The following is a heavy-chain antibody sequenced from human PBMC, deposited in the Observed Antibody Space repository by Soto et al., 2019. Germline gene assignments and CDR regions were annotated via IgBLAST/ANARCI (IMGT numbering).Heavy chain of an antibody. D-gene: IGHD2-15*01. CDR1: GGSISSSSYY. Sequence: SETLSLTCTVSGGSISSSSYYWGWIRQPPGKGLEWIGSIYYSGSTYYNPSLKSRVTISVDTSKNQFSLKLSSVTAADTAVYYCARLFPYRYSGFQQWGQGTLVTVSS. V-gene: IGHV4-39*01. J-gene: IGHJ1*01. CDR3: ARLFPYRYSGFQQ. CDR2: IYYSGST.